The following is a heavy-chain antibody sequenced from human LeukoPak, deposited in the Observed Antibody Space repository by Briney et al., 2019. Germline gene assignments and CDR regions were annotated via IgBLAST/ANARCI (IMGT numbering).Heavy chain of an antibody. V-gene: IGHV4-4*02. CDR1: GGSISSSNW. CDR3: ARGGVTMVRGAIDY. CDR2: IYHSGST. J-gene: IGHJ4*02. D-gene: IGHD3-10*01. Sequence: PSETLSLTCAVSGGSISSSNWWSWVRQPPGKGLEWIGEIYHSGSTNYNPSLKSRVTISVDKSKNQFSLKLSSVTAADTAVYYCARGGVTMVRGAIDYWGQGTLVTVSS.